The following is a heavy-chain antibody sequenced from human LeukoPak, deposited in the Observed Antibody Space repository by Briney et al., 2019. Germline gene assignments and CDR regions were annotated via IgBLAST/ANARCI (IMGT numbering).Heavy chain of an antibody. V-gene: IGHV3-23*01. CDR3: AKGGSSITTVYYYMDV. Sequence: GGSLRLSCAASGFTFSSYAMSWVRQAPGKGLEWVSAISGSGSYTYYADSVKGRVTISRDNSKNTLSLQMNSLRAEDTAVYYCAKGGSSITTVYYYMDVWGKGTTVTVSS. J-gene: IGHJ6*03. D-gene: IGHD2-2*01. CDR1: GFTFSSYA. CDR2: ISGSGSYT.